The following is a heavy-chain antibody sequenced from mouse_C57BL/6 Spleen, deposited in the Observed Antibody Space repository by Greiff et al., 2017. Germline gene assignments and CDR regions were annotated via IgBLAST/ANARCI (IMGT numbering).Heavy chain of an antibody. Sequence: EVHLVESGPGLVKPSPSLSLTCSVTGYSITSGYYWNWIRQFPGNKLEWMGYISYDGSNNYNPSLKNRISITRDTSKNQFFLKLNSVTTEDTATYYCARGWDTEYYLDYWGQGTTLTVSS. CDR3: ARGWDTEYYLDY. D-gene: IGHD4-1*01. J-gene: IGHJ2*01. CDR1: GYSITSGYY. CDR2: ISYDGSN. V-gene: IGHV3-6*01.